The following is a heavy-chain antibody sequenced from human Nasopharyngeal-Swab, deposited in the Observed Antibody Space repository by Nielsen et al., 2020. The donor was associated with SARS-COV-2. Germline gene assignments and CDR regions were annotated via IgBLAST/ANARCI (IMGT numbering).Heavy chain of an antibody. CDR1: GFTFSHYF. D-gene: IGHD1-26*01. Sequence: ASVKVSCKASGFTFSHYFMHWVRQAPGQRPEWMAWINTDNGDTRYSPKFQGRVIVTRDTSATTGYMGLSSLTSEDTAMYYCVRDDGGSYLLDYWGQGTLVTVSS. CDR3: VRDDGGSYLLDY. V-gene: IGHV1-3*04. CDR2: INTDNGDT. J-gene: IGHJ4*02.